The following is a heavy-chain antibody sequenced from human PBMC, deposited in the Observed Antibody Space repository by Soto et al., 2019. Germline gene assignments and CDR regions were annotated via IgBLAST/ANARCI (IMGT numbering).Heavy chain of an antibody. Sequence: GASVKVSCKASGGTFSSYAISWVRQAPGQGLEWMGGIIPIFVTANYAQKFQGRVTITAEESTSKAYMELSSLRSEDTAVYYCARVLTGYSSGWYLDYYYGMDVWGQGTTVTVSS. J-gene: IGHJ6*02. CDR3: ARVLTGYSSGWYLDYYYGMDV. CDR2: IIPIFVTA. D-gene: IGHD6-19*01. V-gene: IGHV1-69*13. CDR1: GGTFSSYA.